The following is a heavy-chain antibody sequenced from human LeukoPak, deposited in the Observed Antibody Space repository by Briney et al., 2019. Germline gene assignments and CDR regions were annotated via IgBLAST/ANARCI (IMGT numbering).Heavy chain of an antibody. CDR3: ARCPREVAGWFDP. CDR1: GYTFTSYD. V-gene: IGHV1-8*01. D-gene: IGHD3-10*01. CDR2: MNPNSGNT. Sequence: ASVKVSCKASGYTFTSYDINWVRQATGQGLEWMGWMNPNSGNTGYAQKFQGRVTMTRNTSISTAYMELSSLRSEDTAVYYCARCPREVAGWFDPWGQGTLVTVSS. J-gene: IGHJ5*02.